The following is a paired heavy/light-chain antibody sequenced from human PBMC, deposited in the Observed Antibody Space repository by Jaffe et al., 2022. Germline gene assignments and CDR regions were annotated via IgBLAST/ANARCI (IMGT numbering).Heavy chain of an antibody. Sequence: QVQLVQSGAEVKKPGASVKVSCKASGYTFTSYYMHWVRQAPGQGLEWMGIINPSGGSTTYAQKFQGRVTMTRDTSTSTVYMELSSLSSEDTAVYYCARRKIVATITGAFDIWGQGTMVTVSS. CDR2: INPSGGST. D-gene: IGHD5-12*01. V-gene: IGHV1-46*01. J-gene: IGHJ3*02. CDR3: ARRKIVATITGAFDI. CDR1: GYTFTSYY.
Light chain of an antibody. CDR2: AAS. CDR1: QSVSSTY. CDR3: QQYGSSTYT. J-gene: IGKJ2*01. Sequence: EIVLTQSPGTLSLSPGERATLSCRASQSVSSTYLAWYQQKPGQAPRLLIYAASSRATGIPDRFSGSGSGTDFTLTISRLEPEDFAVYYCQQYGSSTYTFGQGTKLEIK. V-gene: IGKV3-20*01.